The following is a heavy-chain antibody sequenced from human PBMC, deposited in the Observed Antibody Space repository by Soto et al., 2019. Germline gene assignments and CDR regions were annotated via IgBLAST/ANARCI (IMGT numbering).Heavy chain of an antibody. CDR1: GFTFSSYA. D-gene: IGHD2-8*01. Sequence: GGSLRLSCAASGFTFSSYAMHWVRQAPGKGLEGVAVISYDGSNKYYADSVKGRFTISRDNSKNTLYLQMNSLRAEDTAVYYCPLALYENWFDPWGQGTLVTVSS. V-gene: IGHV3-30-3*01. CDR2: ISYDGSNK. CDR3: PLALYENWFDP. J-gene: IGHJ5*02.